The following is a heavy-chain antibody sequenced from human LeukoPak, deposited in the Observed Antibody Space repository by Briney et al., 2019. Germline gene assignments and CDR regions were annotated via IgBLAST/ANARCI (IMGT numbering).Heavy chain of an antibody. D-gene: IGHD3-22*01. J-gene: IGHJ4*02. CDR3: AKEMITMIVVVGYFDY. CDR1: GFTFSSSW. CDR2: IHGDGSRI. Sequence: GGSLRLSCAASGFTFSSSWMHWVRQVPGKGLMWVSRIHGDGSRIKYADSVKGRFTISRDNAKNTLYLQMSSLRAEDTAVYYCAKEMITMIVVVGYFDYWGQGTLVTVSS. V-gene: IGHV3-74*01.